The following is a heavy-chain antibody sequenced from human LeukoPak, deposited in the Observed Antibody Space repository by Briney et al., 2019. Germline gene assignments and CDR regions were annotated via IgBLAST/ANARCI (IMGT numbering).Heavy chain of an antibody. CDR2: INNDGSSA. Sequence: GGSLRLSCAASGFTFSSYWMHWVRQTPGKGLIYISRINNDGSSANYADSVKGRFTISRDNAKNTLYLQMNSLRDEDTAVFYCARSRYDYIWGIDYWGQGTLVTISS. CDR1: GFTFSSYW. J-gene: IGHJ4*02. CDR3: ARSRYDYIWGIDY. D-gene: IGHD3-16*01. V-gene: IGHV3-74*01.